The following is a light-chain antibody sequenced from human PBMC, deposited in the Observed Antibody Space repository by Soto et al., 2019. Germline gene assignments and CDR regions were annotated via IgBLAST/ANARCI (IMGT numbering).Light chain of an antibody. CDR2: DAS. CDR1: QSVSSY. V-gene: IGKV3-11*01. J-gene: IGKJ5*01. Sequence: EIVLTQSPATLSLSPGERATLSCRASQSVSSYLAWYQQKPGQAPRLLIYDASNRATGIPARFSGSGSGTDFTLTLSSLEPEDFAVYYCQQRSNWPGFGQGTRLETK. CDR3: QQRSNWPG.